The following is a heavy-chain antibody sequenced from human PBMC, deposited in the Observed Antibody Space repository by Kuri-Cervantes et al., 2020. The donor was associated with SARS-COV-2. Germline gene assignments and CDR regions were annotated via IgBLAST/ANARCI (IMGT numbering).Heavy chain of an antibody. V-gene: IGHV4-39*01. J-gene: IGHJ3*02. CDR1: GGSISSSSYY. CDR2: IYYSGST. D-gene: IGHD2-2*01. CDR3: ARLAVVVVPAAMRAYALDI. Sequence: ESLKISCTVSGGSISSSSYYWGWIRQPPGKGLEWIGSIYYSGSTYYNPSLKSRVTISVDTSKNQFSLKLSSVTAADTAVYYCARLAVVVVPAAMRAYALDIWGQGTMVTVSS.